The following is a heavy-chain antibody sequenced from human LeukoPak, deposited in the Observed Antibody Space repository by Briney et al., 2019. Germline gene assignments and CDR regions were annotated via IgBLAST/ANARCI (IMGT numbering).Heavy chain of an antibody. J-gene: IGHJ4*02. D-gene: IGHD5-18*01. V-gene: IGHV3-23*01. Sequence: GGSLRLSCAASGFTFSISAMSWVRQAPGKGLEWVSGISDSGGSTFYADSVKGRFTISRDNSKNILYLQMNSLRAEDTAVYYCAKDRLWFVFDYWGQGTLVTVSS. CDR1: GFTFSISA. CDR3: AKDRLWFVFDY. CDR2: ISDSGGST.